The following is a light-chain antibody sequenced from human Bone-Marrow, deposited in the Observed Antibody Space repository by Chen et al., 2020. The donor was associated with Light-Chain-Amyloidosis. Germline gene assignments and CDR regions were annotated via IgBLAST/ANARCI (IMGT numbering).Light chain of an antibody. Sequence: SYVLPQPSSLSVAPGQTATLACGGNNIGSTSVHWYQQTPGQAPLLVVYDDSDRPSGIPERLSGSNSGNTATLTISRVEAGDEADYYCQVWDRSSDRPVFGGGTKLTVL. J-gene: IGLJ3*02. CDR1: NIGSTS. CDR2: DDS. CDR3: QVWDRSSDRPV. V-gene: IGLV3-21*02.